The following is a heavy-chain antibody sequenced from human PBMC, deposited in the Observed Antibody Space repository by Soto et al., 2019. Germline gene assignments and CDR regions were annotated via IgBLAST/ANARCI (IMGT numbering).Heavy chain of an antibody. CDR1: GFTFSSYT. Sequence: QVQLVESGGGVVQPGRSLRVSCAASGFTFSSYTMHWVRQAPGKGLEWVADISYDGSNKHYADSVKGRFTISRDNSKNTLYLEMNSLRVDDTAVYYCAPTSGGRRGYSSQYYFDYWGQGTLVTVSS. J-gene: IGHJ4*02. CDR2: ISYDGSNK. V-gene: IGHV3-30-3*01. D-gene: IGHD5-18*01. CDR3: APTSGGRRGYSSQYYFDY.